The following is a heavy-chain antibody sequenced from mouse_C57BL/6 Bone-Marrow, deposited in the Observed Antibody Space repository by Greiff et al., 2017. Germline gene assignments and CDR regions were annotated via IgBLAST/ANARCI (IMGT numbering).Heavy chain of an antibody. CDR2: ILPGSGST. D-gene: IGHD3-2*02. V-gene: IGHV1-9*01. Sequence: QVQLQQSGAELMKPGASVKLSCKATGYTFTGYWIEWVKQRPGHGLEWIGEILPGSGSTNYTEKFKGKATFTADTSSNTAYMQLSSLTTEDSAIYYCARDSSGYAMDYWGQGTSVTVSS. J-gene: IGHJ4*01. CDR1: GYTFTGYW. CDR3: ARDSSGYAMDY.